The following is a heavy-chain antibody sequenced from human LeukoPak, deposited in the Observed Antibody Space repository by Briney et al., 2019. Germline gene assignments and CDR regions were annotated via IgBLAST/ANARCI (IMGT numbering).Heavy chain of an antibody. CDR1: GFTFSTYA. CDR3: ARDRASSGWYGAVSD. CDR2: ISYDGSNK. D-gene: IGHD6-19*01. J-gene: IGHJ4*02. Sequence: GGSLRLSCAASGFTFSTYAMHWVRQAPGKGLEWVAVISYDGSNKYHADSVKGRFTISRDNFKNTLYLQMNSLRAEDTAVYSCARDRASSGWYGAVSDWGQGTLVTVSS. V-gene: IGHV3-30-3*01.